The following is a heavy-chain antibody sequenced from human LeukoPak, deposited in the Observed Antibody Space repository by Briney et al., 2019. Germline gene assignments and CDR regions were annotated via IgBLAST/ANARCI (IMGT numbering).Heavy chain of an antibody. CDR2: ISTSGGST. D-gene: IGHD3-10*01. CDR3: AKETEYSDSGSFDQGLDH. Sequence: GGSLRLSCVASGFSFSTYFLTWVRQAPGKGLEWVSEISTSGGSTYYADSVKGRFTISRDNSKNTLYLQMNSLRIEDTAVYYCAKETEYSDSGSFDQGLDHWGQGTLVTVSS. CDR1: GFSFSTYF. J-gene: IGHJ4*02. V-gene: IGHV3-23*01.